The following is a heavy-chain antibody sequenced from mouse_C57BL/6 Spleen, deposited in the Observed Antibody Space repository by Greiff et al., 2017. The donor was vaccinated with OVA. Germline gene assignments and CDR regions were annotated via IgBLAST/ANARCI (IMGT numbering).Heavy chain of an antibody. CDR3: ARGWEAWFAY. D-gene: IGHD4-1*01. CDR2: IYPGDGDT. Sequence: QVQLQQSGPELVKPGASVKISCKASGYAFSSSWMNWVKQRPGKGLEWIGRIYPGDGDTNYNGKFKGKATLTADKSSSTAYMQLSSRTSEDSAVYFCARGWEAWFAYWGQGTLVTVSA. V-gene: IGHV1-82*01. CDR1: GYAFSSSW. J-gene: IGHJ3*01.